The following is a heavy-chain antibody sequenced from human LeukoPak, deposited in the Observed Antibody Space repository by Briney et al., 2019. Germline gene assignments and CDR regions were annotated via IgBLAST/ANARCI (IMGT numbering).Heavy chain of an antibody. CDR1: GYSISGGYY. V-gene: IGHV4-38-2*02. J-gene: IGHJ6*03. D-gene: IGHD3-10*01. CDR3: ARPNLVVRGVINMRPYYMDV. CDR2: IYHSGST. Sequence: PSETLSLTCTVSGYSISGGYYWGWIRQPPGKGLEWIGSIYHSGSTYYNPSLKSRVTISVDTSKNQFSLKLSSVTAADTAVYYCARPNLVVRGVINMRPYYMDVWGKGTTVTVSS.